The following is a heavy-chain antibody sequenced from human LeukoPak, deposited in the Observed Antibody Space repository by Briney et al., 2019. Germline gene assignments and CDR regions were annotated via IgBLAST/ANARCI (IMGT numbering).Heavy chain of an antibody. CDR1: GFTFSTYT. Sequence: SGGSLRLSCSASGFTFSTYTMNWVRQAPGKGLEWVSSISGSSTYIYCADSVKGRCTISRDNAKNSLYLQMNSLRAEDTAVYYCARDKRGANWFDPWGQGTLVTVSS. V-gene: IGHV3-21*01. CDR2: ISGSSTYI. CDR3: ARDKRGANWFDP. J-gene: IGHJ5*02. D-gene: IGHD1-26*01.